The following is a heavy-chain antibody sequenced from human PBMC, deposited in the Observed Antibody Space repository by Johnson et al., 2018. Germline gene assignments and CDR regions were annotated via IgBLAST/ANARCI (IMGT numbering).Heavy chain of an antibody. Sequence: VQLVQSGGGLVQPGGSLRLSCAASGFTFSNYGMNWVRQAPGKGLEGVSYISSSSSTIYYGDSGKGRFTLSRDNAKNSLYLQMNSLRDEDTAVYYCARGDNNYYYGMDVWGQGTTVTVSS. J-gene: IGHJ6*02. CDR3: ARGDNNYYYGMDV. CDR2: ISSSSSTI. CDR1: GFTFSNYG. D-gene: IGHD1-1*01. V-gene: IGHV3-48*02.